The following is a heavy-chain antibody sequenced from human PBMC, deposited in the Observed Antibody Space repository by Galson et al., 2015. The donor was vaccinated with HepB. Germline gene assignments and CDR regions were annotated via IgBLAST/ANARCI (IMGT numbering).Heavy chain of an antibody. CDR2: IVPISGTA. Sequence: SVKVSCKASGGTFSTYAITWVRQAPGQGLEWMGGIVPISGTANYAQDFQGRVTISADESTSTAYMELSSLRFDDTAVYYCARGVSSGWPFDNWGQGTLVTVSS. CDR1: GGTFSTYA. J-gene: IGHJ4*02. D-gene: IGHD6-19*01. V-gene: IGHV1-69*13. CDR3: ARGVSSGWPFDN.